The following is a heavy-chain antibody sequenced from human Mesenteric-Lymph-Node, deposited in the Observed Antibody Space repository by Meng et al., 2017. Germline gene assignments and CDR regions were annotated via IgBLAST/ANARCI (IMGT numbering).Heavy chain of an antibody. CDR1: GFTFSNAW. D-gene: IGHD3-10*01. CDR2: IKSKTDGGTT. Sequence: LSLTCAASGFTFSNAWMSWVRQAPGKGLEWVGRIKSKTDGGTTDYAAPVKGRFTISRDDSKNTLYLQMNSLKTEDTAVYYCTTVRALYYYGSGSYYNTYYFDYWGQGTLVTVSS. V-gene: IGHV3-15*01. CDR3: TTVRALYYYGSGSYYNTYYFDY. J-gene: IGHJ4*02.